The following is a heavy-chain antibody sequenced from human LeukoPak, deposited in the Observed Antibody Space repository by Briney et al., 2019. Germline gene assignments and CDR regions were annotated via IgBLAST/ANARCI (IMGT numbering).Heavy chain of an antibody. CDR1: GGTFSSYA. D-gene: IGHD2-15*01. Sequence: ASVKVSCKASGGTFSSYAISWVRQAPGQGVEWMGRIIPILGIANYAQKFQGRVTITADKSTSTAYMELSSLRSEDTAVYYCARDGYCSGGSCYPPDYYYYGMDVWGQGTTVTVSS. CDR2: IIPILGIA. V-gene: IGHV1-69*04. J-gene: IGHJ6*02. CDR3: ARDGYCSGGSCYPPDYYYYGMDV.